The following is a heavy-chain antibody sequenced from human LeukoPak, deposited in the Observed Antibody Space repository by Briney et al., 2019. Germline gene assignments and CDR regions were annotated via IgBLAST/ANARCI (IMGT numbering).Heavy chain of an antibody. Sequence: PSQTLSLTCTVSGGSISSGGYYWSWIRQPPGKGLEWIGFIFHSGSTYYNPSLKSRVTISVDRSKNQFSLKLSSVTAADTAVYYCARDPPSKSRYCSSTSCYSGAFDIWGQGTMVTVSS. CDR1: GGSISSGGYY. J-gene: IGHJ3*02. CDR3: ARDPPSKSRYCSSTSCYSGAFDI. D-gene: IGHD2-2*01. CDR2: IFHSGST. V-gene: IGHV4-30-2*01.